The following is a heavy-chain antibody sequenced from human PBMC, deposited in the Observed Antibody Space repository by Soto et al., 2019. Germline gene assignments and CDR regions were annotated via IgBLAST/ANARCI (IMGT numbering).Heavy chain of an antibody. CDR2: FDPEDGET. J-gene: IGHJ6*02. CDR3: ATGEGRKTVSGYYYYGMDV. Sequence: GASVKVSCKVSGYTLTELSMHWVRQAPGKGLEWMGGFDPEDGETIYAQKFQGRVTMTEDTSTDTAYMELSSLRSEDTAVYYCATGEGRKTVSGYYYYGMDVWGQGTTVTVS. V-gene: IGHV1-24*01. CDR1: GYTLTELS. D-gene: IGHD1-26*01.